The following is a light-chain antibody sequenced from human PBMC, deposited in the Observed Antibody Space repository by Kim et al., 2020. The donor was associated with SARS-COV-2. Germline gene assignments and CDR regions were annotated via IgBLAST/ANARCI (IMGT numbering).Light chain of an antibody. Sequence: SYELTQPPSVSVSPGQTATITCSGDRLADKYICWYQQKSGQSPVLVIYQDSKRTSGIPERFSGSNSGNTATLTISGIQAMDEADYYCQAWDSNTRVVFGG. J-gene: IGLJ2*01. V-gene: IGLV3-1*01. CDR2: QDS. CDR1: RLADKY. CDR3: QAWDSNTRVV.